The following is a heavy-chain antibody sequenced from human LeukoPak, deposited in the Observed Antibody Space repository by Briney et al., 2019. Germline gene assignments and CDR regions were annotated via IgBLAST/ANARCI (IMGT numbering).Heavy chain of an antibody. CDR2: LNPNSGDT. J-gene: IGHJ4*02. CDR1: GYTFTGSY. V-gene: IGHV1-2*02. Sequence: GASVKVSCKASGYTFTGSYLHWVRQAPGQGLEWMGWLNPNSGDTKDALKFQGRVTMTRDTSINTAYMELSRLTSDDTAVYYCARVPYDSSGHYPPAYWGQGTLVTVSS. CDR3: ARVPYDSSGHYPPAY. D-gene: IGHD3-22*01.